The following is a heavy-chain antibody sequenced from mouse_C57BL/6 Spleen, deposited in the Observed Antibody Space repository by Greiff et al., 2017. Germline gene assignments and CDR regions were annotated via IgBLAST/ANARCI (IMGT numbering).Heavy chain of an antibody. J-gene: IGHJ3*01. CDR2: IDPSDSET. CDR3: ARSGLSPYDGFAY. V-gene: IGHV1-52*01. Sequence: VQLQQPGAELVRPGASVKLSCKASGYTFTSYWMHWVKQRPIQGLEWIGKIDPSDSETHYNQKFKDKATLTVDKSSSTAYMQLSSLTSEDSAVYYFARSGLSPYDGFAYWGQGTLLTVSA. CDR1: GYTFTSYW. D-gene: IGHD2-14*01.